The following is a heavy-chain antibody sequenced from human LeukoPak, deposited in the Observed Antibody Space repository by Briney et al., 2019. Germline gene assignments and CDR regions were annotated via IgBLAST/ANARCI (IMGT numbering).Heavy chain of an antibody. J-gene: IGHJ4*02. CDR1: GYTLTELS. CDR3: ATAGIVGATRDFDY. D-gene: IGHD1-26*01. CDR2: FDPEDGET. V-gene: IGHV1-24*01. Sequence: ASVKVSCKVSGYTLTELSMHWVRQAPGKGLEWMGGFDPEDGETIYAQKFQGRVTMTEDTSTDTAYMELSSLRSEDTAVYYCATAGIVGATRDFDYWGEGTLVIVSS.